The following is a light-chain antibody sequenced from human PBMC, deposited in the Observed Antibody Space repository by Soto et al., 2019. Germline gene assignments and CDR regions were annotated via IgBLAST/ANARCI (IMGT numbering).Light chain of an antibody. CDR3: SSYTSSSIYV. Sequence: QSALTQPASVSGSPGQSMTISCTGTSSDVGGYNYVSWYQQHPGKAPKLMIYDVSNRPSGVSNRFSGSKSGNTASLTISGLQAEDEADYYCSSYTSSSIYVFGTGTKLTVL. CDR1: SSDVGGYNY. CDR2: DVS. J-gene: IGLJ1*01. V-gene: IGLV2-14*01.